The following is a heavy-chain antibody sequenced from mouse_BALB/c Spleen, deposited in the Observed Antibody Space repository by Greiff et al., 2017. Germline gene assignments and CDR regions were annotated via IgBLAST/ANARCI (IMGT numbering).Heavy chain of an antibody. D-gene: IGHD2-1*01. J-gene: IGHJ3*01. CDR3: ASSMVSSWFAY. Sequence: EVKLVESGGGLVQPGGSRKLSCAASGFTFSSFGMHWVRQAPEKGLEWVAYISSGSSTIYYADTVKGRFTISRDNPKNTLFLQMTSLRSEDTAMYYCASSMVSSWFAYWGQGTLVTVSA. CDR1: GFTFSSFG. CDR2: ISSGSSTI. V-gene: IGHV5-17*02.